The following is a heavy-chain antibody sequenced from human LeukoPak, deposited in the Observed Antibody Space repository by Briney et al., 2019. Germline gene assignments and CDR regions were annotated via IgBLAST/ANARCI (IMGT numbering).Heavy chain of an antibody. CDR2: IYSGGST. J-gene: IGHJ4*02. D-gene: IGHD6-13*01. CDR3: ARSYSSSWYLIWFDY. CDR1: GFTFSSYS. Sequence: GGSLRLSCAASGFTFSSYSMNWVRQAPGKGLEWVSVIYSGGSTYYADSVKGRFTISRDNSKNTLYLQMNSLRAEDTAVYYCARSYSSSWYLIWFDYWGQGTLVTVSS. V-gene: IGHV3-66*01.